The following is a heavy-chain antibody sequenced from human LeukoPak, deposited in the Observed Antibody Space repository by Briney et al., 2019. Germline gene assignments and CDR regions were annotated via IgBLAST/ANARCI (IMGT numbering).Heavy chain of an antibody. J-gene: IGHJ4*02. CDR1: GFGLTDYG. D-gene: IGHD3-16*01. CDR2: TSGDNTKA. CDR3: ARAFDQVWGRARRLDY. Sequence: ASVKVSCKASGFGLTDYGICWVRQAPGQGLEWVGWTSGDNTKANNAQKFQDRVFFTTDTSTSTAYMDLKSLSSDDSAVYYCARAFDQVWGRARRLDYWGQGTLVTVSS. V-gene: IGHV1-18*01.